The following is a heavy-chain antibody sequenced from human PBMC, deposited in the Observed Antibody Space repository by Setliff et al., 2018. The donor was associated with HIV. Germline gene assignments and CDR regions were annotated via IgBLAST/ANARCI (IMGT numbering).Heavy chain of an antibody. V-gene: IGHV4-59*11. J-gene: IGHJ6*02. CDR2: ISSSGRT. CDR3: ARDSPGPQYYYYGMDV. CDR1: RDSMNRHY. Sequence: PSETLSLTCTVSRDSMNRHYWTWIRQPPGKGLEWIGYISSSGRTDYNSSLKNRVTMSVDTSNNLFSLIMTSVTAADTAVYYCARDSPGPQYYYYGMDVWGQGTTVTVSS.